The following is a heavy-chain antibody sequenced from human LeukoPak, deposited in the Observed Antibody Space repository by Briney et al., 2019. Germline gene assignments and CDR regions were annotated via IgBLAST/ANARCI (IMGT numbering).Heavy chain of an antibody. J-gene: IGHJ5*02. Sequence: ASVKVSCKASGYTFTDYAMHWVRQAPGERLEWMGWINTGKGNTKYSQKFQGRVTITMDTSASTAYMELSSLRSEDTAVYYCAREGDRITMVRGVIILPPPFDPWGQGTLVTVSS. CDR1: GYTFTDYA. V-gene: IGHV1-3*04. D-gene: IGHD3-10*01. CDR2: INTGKGNT. CDR3: AREGDRITMVRGVIILPPPFDP.